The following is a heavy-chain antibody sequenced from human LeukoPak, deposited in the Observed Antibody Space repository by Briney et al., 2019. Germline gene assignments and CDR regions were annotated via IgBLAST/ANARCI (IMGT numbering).Heavy chain of an antibody. Sequence: GSLRLSCAASGFTFSSHNMNWVRQAPGKGLEWVSSFSGRGNYIFYAVSVKGRHTISRDNSKNTLYLQMNSLRAEDTAVYYCARGPRRFRITMVRGVMPYYMDVWGKGTTVTVSS. CDR1: GFTFSSHN. D-gene: IGHD3-10*01. CDR3: ARGPRRFRITMVRGVMPYYMDV. CDR2: FSGRGNYI. V-gene: IGHV3-21*04. J-gene: IGHJ6*03.